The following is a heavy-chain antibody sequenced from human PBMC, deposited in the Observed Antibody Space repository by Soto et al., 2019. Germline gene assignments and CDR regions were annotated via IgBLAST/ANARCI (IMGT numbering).Heavy chain of an antibody. J-gene: IGHJ1*01. CDR3: ARVESGGGDCYYFQH. CDR1: GYSFTDYE. CDR2: INPLGGST. V-gene: IGHV1-46*01. D-gene: IGHD2-21*02. Sequence: QVHLVQSGAEVKKPGASVKVSCKASGYSFTDYELQWVRQAPGQGLEWMGIINPLGGSTGYAQKFQGRLNMTRDTSAHTVYMALSGLRSEDTAVYDCARVESGGGDCYYFQHWGQGTLVAVSS.